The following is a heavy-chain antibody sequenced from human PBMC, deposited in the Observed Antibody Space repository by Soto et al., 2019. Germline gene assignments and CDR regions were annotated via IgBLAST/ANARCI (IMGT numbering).Heavy chain of an antibody. CDR2: INPNSGGT. D-gene: IGHD2-15*01. Sequence: ASVKGAWKSSGYTLTGYYMHWVRQAPGQGLEWMGWINPNSGGTNYAQQFQGRVTMTRDTSISTAYMELSRLRSDDTAVYYCANSRSPYSSGGSCYSGHDYGSDVWGQGTPVTVS. V-gene: IGHV1-2*02. CDR3: ANSRSPYSSGGSCYSGHDYGSDV. CDR1: GYTLTGYY. J-gene: IGHJ6*02.